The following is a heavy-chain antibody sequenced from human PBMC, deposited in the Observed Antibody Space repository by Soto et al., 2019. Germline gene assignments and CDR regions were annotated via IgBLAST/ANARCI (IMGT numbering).Heavy chain of an antibody. V-gene: IGHV4-34*01. J-gene: IGHJ4*02. CDR1: GGSLSGYY. CDR3: ARDKITGLFDY. CDR2: INHSGST. Sequence: SETLSLTCAVYGGSLSGYYWTWIRQPPGTGREWIGEINHSGSTNYNPPLKSRVTISVDTSKNQFSLKLTSVTAADTAVYYCARDKITGLFDYWGQGTLVT. D-gene: IGHD2-8*02.